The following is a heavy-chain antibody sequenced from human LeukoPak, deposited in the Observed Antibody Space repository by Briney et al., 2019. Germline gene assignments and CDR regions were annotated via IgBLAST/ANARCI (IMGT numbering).Heavy chain of an antibody. CDR2: IYYNGNT. V-gene: IGHV4-59*01. CDR1: GGSISNYY. Sequence: SETLSLTCTVSGGSISNYYWIWIRQPPGKGLEWIGYIYYNGNTNYNPSLRSRVTISVDTSKNQFSLRLSSVTAADTAVYYCARTTGYSSSWYGGYLDYWGQGTLVTVSS. CDR3: ARTTGYSSSWYGGYLDY. J-gene: IGHJ4*02. D-gene: IGHD6-13*01.